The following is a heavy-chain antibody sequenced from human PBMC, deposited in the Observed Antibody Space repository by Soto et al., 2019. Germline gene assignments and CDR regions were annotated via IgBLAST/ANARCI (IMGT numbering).Heavy chain of an antibody. J-gene: IGHJ4*02. CDR2: IIPILGIA. CDR3: ARGFQYDFWSGSTFDY. Sequence: QVQLVQSGAEVKKPGSSVKVSCKASGGTFSSYTISWVRQAPGQGLEWMGRIIPILGIANYAKKFQGRVTITADKSTSTAYMELSSLRSEDTAVYYCARGFQYDFWSGSTFDYWGQGTLVTVSS. D-gene: IGHD3-3*01. CDR1: GGTFSSYT. V-gene: IGHV1-69*02.